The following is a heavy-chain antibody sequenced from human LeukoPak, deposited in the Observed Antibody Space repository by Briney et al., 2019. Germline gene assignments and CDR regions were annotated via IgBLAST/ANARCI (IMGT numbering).Heavy chain of an antibody. J-gene: IGHJ3*02. CDR3: ARDLAYRSSLRGTFDI. D-gene: IGHD6-19*01. Sequence: SQTLSLTCTVSGGSFSSGDYSWNWIRQPAGQGLEWIGRLFSSGTTNYNPSFKGRVTISVDTSKKQFSLKLSSVTAADTAVYYCARDLAYRSSLRGTFDIWGQGTKVTVSS. CDR2: LFSSGTT. V-gene: IGHV4-61*02. CDR1: GGSFSSGDYS.